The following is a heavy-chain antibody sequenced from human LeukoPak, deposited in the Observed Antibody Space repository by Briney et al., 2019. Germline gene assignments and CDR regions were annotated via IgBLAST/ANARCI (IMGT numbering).Heavy chain of an antibody. CDR1: GFTFSSYA. CDR3: ARGARDGYNSPFDY. V-gene: IGHV3-64*01. Sequence: GGSLRLSCAASGFTFSSYAMHWVRQAPGKGLEYVSAISSNGGSTYYANSVKGRFTISRDNSKNTLYLQMGSLRAEDMAVYYCARGARDGYNSPFDYWGQGTLVTVSS. CDR2: ISSNGGST. J-gene: IGHJ4*02. D-gene: IGHD5-24*01.